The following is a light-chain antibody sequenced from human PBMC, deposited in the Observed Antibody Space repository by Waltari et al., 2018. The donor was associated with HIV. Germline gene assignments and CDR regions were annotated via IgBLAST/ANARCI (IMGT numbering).Light chain of an antibody. V-gene: IGLV1-40*01. Sequence: QSVLTPPPSVSGAPGQRVTISCTGTSSNIGAGFDAPWSQQVPGTAPKLLIYGNINRPSGVPDRFSGSKSGASASLAITGLQAEDEADYYCQSYDSSLSGSRVFGTGTKVTVL. CDR1: SSNIGAGFD. CDR3: QSYDSSLSGSRV. CDR2: GNI. J-gene: IGLJ1*01.